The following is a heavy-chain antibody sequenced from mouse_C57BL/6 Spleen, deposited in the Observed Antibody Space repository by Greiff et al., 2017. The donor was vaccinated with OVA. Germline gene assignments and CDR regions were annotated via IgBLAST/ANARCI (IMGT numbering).Heavy chain of an antibody. CDR3: ARKEGWYFDV. CDR2: IDPSDSDT. V-gene: IGHV1-69*01. Sequence: QVQLQQPGAELVMPGASVKMSCKASGYTFTSYWMHWVKQRPGQGLEWIGEIDPSDSDTNSNQKFKGKSTFTVDKSSSTAYMQLSSLTSEDSAFYYWARKEGWYFDVWGTGTTVTVSS. CDR1: GYTFTSYW. J-gene: IGHJ1*03.